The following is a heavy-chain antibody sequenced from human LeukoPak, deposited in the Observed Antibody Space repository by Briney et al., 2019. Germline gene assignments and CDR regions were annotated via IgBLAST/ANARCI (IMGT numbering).Heavy chain of an antibody. D-gene: IGHD6-13*01. Sequence: GGSLRPSCTASGFIFGDYAMSWVRQAPEKGLEWVAFIRSTAYGATTEYAASVKDRFTISRDDSKRIAYLQTNSLKTDDTAVYYCTRGVYQLLYFDYWGQGALVTVSS. CDR3: TRGVYQLLYFDY. CDR1: GFIFGDYA. J-gene: IGHJ4*02. CDR2: IRSTAYGATT. V-gene: IGHV3-49*04.